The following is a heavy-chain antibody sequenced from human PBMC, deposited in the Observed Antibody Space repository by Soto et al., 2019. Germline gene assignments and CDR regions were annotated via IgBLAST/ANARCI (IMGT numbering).Heavy chain of an antibody. V-gene: IGHV4-34*01. D-gene: IGHD3-3*01. CDR1: GGSFSGYY. CDR3: ARDKNLDY. J-gene: IGHJ4*02. CDR2: INHNGST. Sequence: SAPLSLTCAVCGGSFSGYYWCWIRQPPGKGVEWIGEINHNGSTNYNPSLKSRVTISVDTSKNQFSLKLSSGTAADTAVYYCARDKNLDYWGQGTLVTVSS.